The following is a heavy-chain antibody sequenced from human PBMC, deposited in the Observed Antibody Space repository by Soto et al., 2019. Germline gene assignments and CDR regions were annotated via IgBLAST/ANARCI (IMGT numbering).Heavy chain of an antibody. CDR2: ITSQRYGGRA. D-gene: IGHD5-12*01. CDR3: VRLGRDGYPTPFDY. V-gene: IGHV3-49*03. CDR1: GFNFGDYA. J-gene: IGHJ4*02. Sequence: PGGSLRLSCTPSGFNFGDYAIIWFRQAPGKGLEWVGLITSQRYGGRAEYGASVKGRFTISRDDTIGIAYLQMNSLEADDSAIYYCVRLGRDGYPTPFDYWGQGTQVTVSS.